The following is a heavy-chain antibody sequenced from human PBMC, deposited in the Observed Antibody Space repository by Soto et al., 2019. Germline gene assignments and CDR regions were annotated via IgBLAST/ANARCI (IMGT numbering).Heavy chain of an antibody. CDR1: GGTFSSYA. V-gene: IGHV1-69*13. Sequence: SVKVSCKASGGTFSSYAISWVRQAPGQGLEWMGGIIPIFGTANYAQKFQGRVTITADESTSTAYMELSSLRSDDTAVYYCARDPLAYCGGDCYSDEPFDYWGQGTLVTVSS. CDR3: ARDPLAYCGGDCYSDEPFDY. J-gene: IGHJ4*02. CDR2: IIPIFGTA. D-gene: IGHD2-21*02.